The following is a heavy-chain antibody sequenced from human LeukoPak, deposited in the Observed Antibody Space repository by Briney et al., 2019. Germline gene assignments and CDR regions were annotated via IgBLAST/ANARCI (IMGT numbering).Heavy chain of an antibody. D-gene: IGHD4-17*01. V-gene: IGHV1-3*01. Sequence: ASVKVSCKASGHTFTNYAMHWVRQAPGQRLEWMGRINAGNGNTKYSQKFQGRVTITRDTSASTAYMELSSLRSEDTAVYYCARKSTVTTYNWFDPWGQGTLVTVSS. CDR3: ARKSTVTTYNWFDP. CDR1: GHTFTNYA. CDR2: INAGNGNT. J-gene: IGHJ5*02.